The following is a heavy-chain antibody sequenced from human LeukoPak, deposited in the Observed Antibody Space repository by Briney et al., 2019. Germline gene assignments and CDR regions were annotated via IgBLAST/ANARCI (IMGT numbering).Heavy chain of an antibody. CDR2: ISGSGGST. CDR3: AKDTGTGIAAAGAFDY. V-gene: IGHV3-23*01. CDR1: GFTFSSYA. Sequence: PGGSLRLSCAASGFTFSSYAMSWVRQAPGKGLEWVSAISGSGGSTYYADSVKGRFTISRDNSKNTLYLLMNSLRAEDTAVYYCAKDTGTGIAAAGAFDYWGQGTLVTVSS. D-gene: IGHD6-13*01. J-gene: IGHJ4*02.